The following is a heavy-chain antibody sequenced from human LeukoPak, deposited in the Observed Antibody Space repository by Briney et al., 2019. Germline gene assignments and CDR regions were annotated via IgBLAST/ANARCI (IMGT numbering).Heavy chain of an antibody. CDR2: ISYDGSNK. CDR3: ASSESGSPLL. Sequence: PGGSLRLSCAASGFTFSSYAMHWVRQAPGKGLEWVAVISYDGSNKYYADSVKGRFTISRDNSKNTLYLQMNSLRAEDTAVHYCASSESGSPLLWGQGTLVTVSS. D-gene: IGHD1-26*01. V-gene: IGHV3-30*04. J-gene: IGHJ4*02. CDR1: GFTFSSYA.